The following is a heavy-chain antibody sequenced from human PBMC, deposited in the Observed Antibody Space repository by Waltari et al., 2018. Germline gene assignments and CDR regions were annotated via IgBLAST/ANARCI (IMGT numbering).Heavy chain of an antibody. Sequence: QMQLVQSGPEVKKPGTSVKVSCKASGFTFTSSAVQWVRQARGQRLEWIGWIVVGSGNTNYAQKFQERVTITRDMSTSTAYMELSSLRSEDTAVYYCAATPAAYEATRNYYYMDVWGKGTTVTVSS. CDR3: AATPAAYEATRNYYYMDV. V-gene: IGHV1-58*01. J-gene: IGHJ6*03. D-gene: IGHD5-12*01. CDR2: IVVGSGNT. CDR1: GFTFTSSA.